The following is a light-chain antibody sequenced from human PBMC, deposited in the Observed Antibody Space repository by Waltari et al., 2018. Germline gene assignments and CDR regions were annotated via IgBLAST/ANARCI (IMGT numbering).Light chain of an antibody. CDR2: GAS. V-gene: IGKV3-15*01. CDR3: QQYNNWPPGT. Sequence: ETVVTQSPATLSVSPGERVTLSCRTSQSIGSKLAWYQQKPGQSPRLLIYGASLRATGIPARFSGSGSETEFTLTISSLQSEDFAVYYCQQYNNWPPGTFGQGTKVEI. J-gene: IGKJ1*01. CDR1: QSIGSK.